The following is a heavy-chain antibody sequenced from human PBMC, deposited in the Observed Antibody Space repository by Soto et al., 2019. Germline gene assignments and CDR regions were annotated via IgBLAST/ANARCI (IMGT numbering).Heavy chain of an antibody. CDR2: IYYSGST. CDR1: GGSISSSSYY. D-gene: IGHD3-22*01. J-gene: IGHJ5*02. V-gene: IGHV4-39*01. Sequence: QLQLQESGPGLVKPSETLSLTCTVSGGSISSSSYYWGWIRQPPGKGLEWIGSIYYSGSTYYNPSLKSRVTLPVDTSKNQFTLKLSSVTAADTAVYYCASPMIAFYNRFDPWGQGTLVTVSS. CDR3: ASPMIAFYNRFDP.